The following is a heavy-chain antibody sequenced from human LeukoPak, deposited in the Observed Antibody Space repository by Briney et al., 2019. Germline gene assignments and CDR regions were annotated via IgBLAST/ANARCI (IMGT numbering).Heavy chain of an antibody. CDR2: IIPIFGTA. D-gene: IGHD2-2*01. Sequence: GASVNVSCKASGGTFSSYAISWVRQAPGQGLEWMGGIIPIFGTANYAQKFQGRVTITADESTSTAYMELSSLRSEDTAVYYCAGRVVPAAIYGMDVWGQGTTVTVSS. CDR3: AGRVVPAAIYGMDV. CDR1: GGTFSSYA. V-gene: IGHV1-69*13. J-gene: IGHJ6*02.